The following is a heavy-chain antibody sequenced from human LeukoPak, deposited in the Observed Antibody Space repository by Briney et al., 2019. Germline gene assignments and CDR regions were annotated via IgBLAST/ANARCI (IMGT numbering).Heavy chain of an antibody. J-gene: IGHJ5*02. V-gene: IGHV1-8*01. Sequence: GASVKVSCKASGYTFTSYDINWVRQTPGQGLEWMGWINPNSGNTGYAQKFQGRVTMTRNPSISTAYMELSSLRSEDTAVYYCARDRRITIFGVATRPNWFDPWGQGTLVTVSS. CDR1: GYTFTSYD. CDR3: ARDRRITIFGVATRPNWFDP. D-gene: IGHD3-3*01. CDR2: INPNSGNT.